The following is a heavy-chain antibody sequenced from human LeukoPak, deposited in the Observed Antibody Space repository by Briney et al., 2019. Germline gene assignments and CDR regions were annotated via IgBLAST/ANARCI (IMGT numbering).Heavy chain of an antibody. CDR2: TRKEGTNN. CDR1: RFTLNIYT. V-gene: IGHV3-30*02. Sequence: AGSLTLSCAASRFTLNIYTMEWDRPAQGKGLEWVALTRKEGTNNHYTDSMKGRLTISRNNSRTTLYLQMNSLRVEDTDMYDCANWLITVVGGVTCYYMDVWGKGTTVIISS. J-gene: IGHJ6*03. D-gene: IGHD3-10*01. CDR3: ANWLITVVGGVTCYYMDV.